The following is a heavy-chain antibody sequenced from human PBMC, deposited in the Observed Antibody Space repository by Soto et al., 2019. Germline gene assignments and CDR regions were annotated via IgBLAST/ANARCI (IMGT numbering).Heavy chain of an antibody. V-gene: IGHV3-23*01. CDR1: GFTFSSYA. Sequence: VGSLRLSCAASGFTFSSYAMSWVRQAPGKGLEWVSAISGSGGSTYYADSVKGRFTISRDNSKNTLYLQMNSLRAEDTAVYYCAKDFMSYDSSGYYLGAFDIWGQGTMVTVSS. CDR3: AKDFMSYDSSGYYLGAFDI. D-gene: IGHD3-22*01. J-gene: IGHJ3*02. CDR2: ISGSGGST.